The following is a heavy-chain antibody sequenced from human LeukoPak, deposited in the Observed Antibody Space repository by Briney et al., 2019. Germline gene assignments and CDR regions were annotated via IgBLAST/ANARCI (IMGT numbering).Heavy chain of an antibody. J-gene: IGHJ3*02. Sequence: SETLSLTCTVSGGSISSYYWSWIRQPPGKGLEWIGYIYYSGSTNYNPPLKSRVTISVDTSKNQFSLKLSSVTAADTAVYYCARVRPAAIPGYAFDIWGQGTMVTVSS. CDR2: IYYSGST. CDR3: ARVRPAAIPGYAFDI. V-gene: IGHV4-59*01. D-gene: IGHD2-2*01. CDR1: GGSISSYY.